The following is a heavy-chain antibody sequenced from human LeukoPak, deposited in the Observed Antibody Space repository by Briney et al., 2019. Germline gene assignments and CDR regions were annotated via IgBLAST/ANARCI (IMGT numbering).Heavy chain of an antibody. J-gene: IGHJ4*02. Sequence: ASVNVSCKASGYTFTSYDINWVRQATGQGLEWMGWMNPNSGNTGYAQKFQGRVTITRNTSISTAYMELSRLRSDDTAVYYCARENSKWELPLDYWGQGTLVTVSS. V-gene: IGHV1-8*03. CDR1: GYTFTSYD. CDR2: MNPNSGNT. CDR3: ARENSKWELPLDY. D-gene: IGHD1-26*01.